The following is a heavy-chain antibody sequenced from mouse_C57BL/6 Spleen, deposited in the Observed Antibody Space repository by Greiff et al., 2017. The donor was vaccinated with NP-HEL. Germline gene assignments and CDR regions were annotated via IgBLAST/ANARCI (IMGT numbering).Heavy chain of an antibody. Sequence: EVQLQQSGTVLARPGASVKMSCKTSGYTFTSYWMHWVKQRPGQGLEWIGAIYPGNSDTSYNQKFKGKAKLTAVTSASTAYMELSSLTNEDSAVYYCTHSNYALYWYFDVWGTGTTVTVSS. V-gene: IGHV1-5*01. D-gene: IGHD2-5*01. CDR3: THSNYALYWYFDV. CDR1: GYTFTSYW. CDR2: IYPGNSDT. J-gene: IGHJ1*03.